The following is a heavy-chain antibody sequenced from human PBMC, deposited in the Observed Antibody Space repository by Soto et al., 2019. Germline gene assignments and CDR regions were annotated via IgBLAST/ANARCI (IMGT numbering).Heavy chain of an antibody. J-gene: IGHJ5*02. Sequence: QVQLQEPGPGLVKPPKTLSLPCLFSVAPFSIGGYYWSWIRQHPGKGLEWIGYIYYSGSTYYNPSLKSRVTISVDTSKNQFSLKLSSVTAADTAVYYCARSVFPWGQGTLVTVSS. CDR1: VAPFSIGGYY. V-gene: IGHV4-31*03. CDR3: ARSVFP. CDR2: IYYSGST.